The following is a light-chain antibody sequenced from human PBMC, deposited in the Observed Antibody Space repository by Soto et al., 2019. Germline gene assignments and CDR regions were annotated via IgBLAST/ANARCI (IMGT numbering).Light chain of an antibody. CDR3: HQYGGSPQT. Sequence: EIVLTQSPGSLSLSPGERATLSCRASQSVSNYLAWYQRKPGQAPRLVIYGASSRATGIPDRFSGSGSGTDVTLTISRLEPEDFAVYYCHQYGGSPQTFGQGTKVEIK. CDR1: QSVSNY. V-gene: IGKV3-20*01. J-gene: IGKJ1*01. CDR2: GAS.